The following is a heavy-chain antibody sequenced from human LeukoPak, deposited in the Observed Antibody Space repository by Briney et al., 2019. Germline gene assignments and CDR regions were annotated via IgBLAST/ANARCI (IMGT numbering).Heavy chain of an antibody. J-gene: IGHJ4*02. D-gene: IGHD3-3*01. CDR2: FDPEDGET. CDR3: ARFVYDFWSGYYPYYFDY. Sequence: ASVKVSCKVFRYTLTELSMHWVRQAPGKGLEWMGGFDPEDGETIYAQKFQGRVTMTEDTSTNTAYMELSSLRSEDTAVYYCARFVYDFWSGYYPYYFDYWGQGTLVTVSS. V-gene: IGHV1-24*01. CDR1: RYTLTELS.